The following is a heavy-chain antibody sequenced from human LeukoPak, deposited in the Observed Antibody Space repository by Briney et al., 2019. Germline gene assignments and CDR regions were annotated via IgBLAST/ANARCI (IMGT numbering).Heavy chain of an antibody. V-gene: IGHV3-74*01. CDR1: DFPFSNYW. J-gene: IGHJ3*01. Sequence: GGSLTLSCAASDFPFSNYWMHWVRQVPGERLTWVSRISSDGTEIGYAASVKGRFTISRDNGKNTLSLRMNTLGVEDTAIYYCVRDSPRALDLWGRGTMVTVS. CDR2: ISSDGTEI. CDR3: VRDSPRALDL.